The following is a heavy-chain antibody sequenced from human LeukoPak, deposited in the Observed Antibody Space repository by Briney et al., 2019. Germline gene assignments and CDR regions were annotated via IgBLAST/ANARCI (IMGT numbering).Heavy chain of an antibody. CDR2: IRQDGDTK. Sequence: GGSLRLSCAASGFPFNAYWMTWVRQAPGKGLEWVANIRQDGDTKYYVDSVKGRFTVSRDSAKNSLYLQMNSLRPEDTALYYCVKDMNPGGADVWGQGTTVTVSS. V-gene: IGHV3-7*03. D-gene: IGHD3-10*01. CDR1: GFPFNAYW. CDR3: VKDMNPGGADV. J-gene: IGHJ6*02.